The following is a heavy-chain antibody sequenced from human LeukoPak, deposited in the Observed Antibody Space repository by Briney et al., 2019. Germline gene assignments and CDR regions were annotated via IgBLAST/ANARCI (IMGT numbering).Heavy chain of an antibody. CDR1: GFPFNNYG. Sequence: SGGSLRLSCAASGFPFNNYGMPWVRQAPGKGLEWVSMISHDGSLKLYADSVKGRFTISRENSKNTLYLHMDSLRAEDSAVYYCTKDLYVAGSYYNIFFDHWGQGTLVTVSS. CDR2: ISHDGSLK. J-gene: IGHJ4*02. V-gene: IGHV3-30*18. D-gene: IGHD3-10*01. CDR3: TKDLYVAGSYYNIFFDH.